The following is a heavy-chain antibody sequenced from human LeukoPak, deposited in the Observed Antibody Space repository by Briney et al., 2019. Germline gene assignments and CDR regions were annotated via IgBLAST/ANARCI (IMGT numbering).Heavy chain of an antibody. CDR1: GLTFSSYW. Sequence: GGSLRLSCVASGLTFSSYWMSWIRQAPGKGLEWVGNIKPDGTAKYYVDSVKGRFAMSRDNAENSLYLQMNNLRVEDTAIYYCVPYSQVVADSFSIWGPGTMVTVSS. CDR3: VPYSQVVADSFSI. V-gene: IGHV3-7*01. J-gene: IGHJ3*02. CDR2: IKPDGTAK. D-gene: IGHD2-15*01.